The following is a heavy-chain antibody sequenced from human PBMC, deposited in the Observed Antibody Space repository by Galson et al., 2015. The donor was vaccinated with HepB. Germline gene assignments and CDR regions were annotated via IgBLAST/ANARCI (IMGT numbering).Heavy chain of an antibody. J-gene: IGHJ3*02. CDR3: AKVLLLGYCSSGSCDGGVFDI. CDR2: ISFEGCNK. V-gene: IGHV3-30*18. D-gene: IGHD2-15*01. Sequence: SLRLSCAASGFSFSSYGMHWVRQAPGKGLEWVAVISFEGCNKHYADSVKGRFTISRDNSKNTMYLQMNSLRPEDTAVYYCAKVLLLGYCSSGSCDGGVFDIWGQGTVVTVSS. CDR1: GFSFSSYG.